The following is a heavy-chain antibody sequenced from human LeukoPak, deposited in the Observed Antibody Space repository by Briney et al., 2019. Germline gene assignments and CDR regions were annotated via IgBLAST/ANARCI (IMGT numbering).Heavy chain of an antibody. CDR1: GFTFSSYA. V-gene: IGHV3-23*01. CDR3: VLKVRFDY. CDR2: ISNSGGNT. Sequence: GGSLRLSCAASGFTFSSYAMSWVRQAPGKGLEWVSAISNSGGNTYYADSVKGRFTISRDNSKDTLSLQMNSLRAGDTAVYYCVLKVRFDYWGQGTLVTVSS. J-gene: IGHJ4*02. D-gene: IGHD2-15*01.